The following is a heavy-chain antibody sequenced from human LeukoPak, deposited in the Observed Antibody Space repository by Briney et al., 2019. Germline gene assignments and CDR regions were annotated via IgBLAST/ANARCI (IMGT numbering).Heavy chain of an antibody. CDR2: IWYNGNKK. CDR3: TTDAQDSGSYYFGLWVLSKSFDY. D-gene: IGHD1-26*01. CDR1: GFTFSSYG. Sequence: GGSLRLSCAASGFTFSSYGMHWVRQAPGQGLEWVAVIWYNGNKKYYADSVRGRLTISRDNSKNTLYLQMNSLKTEDTAVYYCTTDAQDSGSYYFGLWVLSKSFDYWGQGTLVTVSS. V-gene: IGHV3-33*08. J-gene: IGHJ4*02.